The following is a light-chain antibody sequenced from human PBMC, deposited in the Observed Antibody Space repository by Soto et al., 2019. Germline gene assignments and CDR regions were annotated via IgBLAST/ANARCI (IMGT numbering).Light chain of an antibody. V-gene: IGKV1-5*01. CDR2: DAS. J-gene: IGKJ4*01. CDR1: QSISSW. Sequence: DIQMTQSPSTLSASVGDRVTITCRASQSISSWLAWYQQKPGKAPKLLIYDASSLESGVPSRFSGSGSGTDFTLSISSLQPEDSASYFCQQTDDFPLTFGGGTKVDIK. CDR3: QQTDDFPLT.